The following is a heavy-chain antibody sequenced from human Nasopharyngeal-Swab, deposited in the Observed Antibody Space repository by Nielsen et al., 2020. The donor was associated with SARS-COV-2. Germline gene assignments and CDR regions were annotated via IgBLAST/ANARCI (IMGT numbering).Heavy chain of an antibody. Sequence: ASVKVSCKASGYTFTSYGISWVRQAPGQGLEWMGWISAYNGNTNYAQKLQGRVTMTTDTSTSTAYMELRSLRSDDTAVYYCARDSDYEDIGPSYYYYYGMDVRGQGTTVTVSS. D-gene: IGHD2-15*01. CDR2: ISAYNGNT. V-gene: IGHV1-18*01. J-gene: IGHJ6*02. CDR1: GYTFTSYG. CDR3: ARDSDYEDIGPSYYYYYGMDV.